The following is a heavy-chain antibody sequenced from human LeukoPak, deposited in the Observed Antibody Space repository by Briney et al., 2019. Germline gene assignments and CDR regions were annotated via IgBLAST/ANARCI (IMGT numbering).Heavy chain of an antibody. CDR3: ARVNGYYYDSSGYYHFDY. J-gene: IGHJ4*02. V-gene: IGHV3-21*01. Sequence: PGGSLRLSCAASGFTFSSYSMNWVRQAPGKGLEWVSSISSSSSYIYYADSVKGRFTISRDNAKNSLYLQMNSLRAEDTAVYYCARVNGYYYDSSGYYHFDYWGQGTLVTVSS. CDR2: ISSSSSYI. CDR1: GFTFSSYS. D-gene: IGHD3-22*01.